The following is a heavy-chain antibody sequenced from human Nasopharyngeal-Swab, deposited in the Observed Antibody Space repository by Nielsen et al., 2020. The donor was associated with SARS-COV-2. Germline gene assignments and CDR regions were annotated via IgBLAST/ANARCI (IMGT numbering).Heavy chain of an antibody. CDR3: ARGGNDILTENAFDI. CDR2: IKQDGSGK. Sequence: GESLKISCAASGFTFSSYWMSWVRQAPGKGLEWVANIKQDGSGKYYVDSVKGRFTISRENAKNSLYLQMNSLRAGDTAVYYCARGGNDILTENAFDIWGQGTMVTVSS. CDR1: GFTFSSYW. D-gene: IGHD3-9*01. V-gene: IGHV3-7*01. J-gene: IGHJ3*02.